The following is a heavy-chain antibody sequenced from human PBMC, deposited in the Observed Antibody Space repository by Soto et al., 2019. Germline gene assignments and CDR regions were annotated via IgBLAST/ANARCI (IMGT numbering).Heavy chain of an antibody. Sequence: ASVKVSCKXSAYTFTGYYMDWVRQAPGQGREWMGWINPNSGGTNYAQKFQGRVTMTRDTSISTAYMELSRLRSDDTAVYYRAGGGTWELLRVGAFDIWGQGTMVTVSS. CDR3: AGGGTWELLRVGAFDI. V-gene: IGHV1-2*02. CDR2: INPNSGGT. D-gene: IGHD1-26*01. CDR1: AYTFTGYY. J-gene: IGHJ3*02.